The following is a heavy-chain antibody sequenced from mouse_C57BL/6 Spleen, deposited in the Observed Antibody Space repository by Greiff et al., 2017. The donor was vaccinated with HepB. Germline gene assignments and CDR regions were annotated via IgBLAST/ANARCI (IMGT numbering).Heavy chain of an antibody. V-gene: IGHV1-55*01. D-gene: IGHD1-1*01. J-gene: IGHJ1*03. Sequence: QVQLKESGAELVKPGASVKMSCKASGYTFTSYWITWVKQRPGQGLEWIGDIYPGSGSTNYNEKFKSKATLTVDTSSSTAYMQLSSLTSEDSAVYYCARYDALRYRYFDVWGTGTTVTVSS. CDR3: ARYDALRYRYFDV. CDR2: IYPGSGST. CDR1: GYTFTSYW.